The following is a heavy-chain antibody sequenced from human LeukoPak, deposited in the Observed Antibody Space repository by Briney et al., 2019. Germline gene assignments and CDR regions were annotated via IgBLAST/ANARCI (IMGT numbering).Heavy chain of an antibody. Sequence: GGSLRLSCAASGFPFSSYWMHWVRQAPGKGLVWVSRIKSDGITTSYADSVKGRFTISRDNAKNTLYLQVNSLRAEDTAVYYCVRDRYYGMDVWGQGTTVTVSS. V-gene: IGHV3-74*01. CDR3: VRDRYYGMDV. CDR1: GFPFSSYW. CDR2: IKSDGITT. J-gene: IGHJ6*02.